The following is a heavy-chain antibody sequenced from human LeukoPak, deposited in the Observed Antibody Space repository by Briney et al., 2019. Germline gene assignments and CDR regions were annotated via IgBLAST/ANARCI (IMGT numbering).Heavy chain of an antibody. CDR1: GVTFYDYA. CDR2: ISCNSGTI. Sequence: GGSLRLSCAASGVTFYDYAMHWVRHAPGKGLEWVSGISCNSGTITYADSVKGRFTISTDNTKNSPYLQMNSLRAEETDLYYCAKGKCELLRSGIDYWGQGTLVTVSS. V-gene: IGHV3-9*01. J-gene: IGHJ4*02. CDR3: AKGKCELLRSGIDY. D-gene: IGHD1-26*01.